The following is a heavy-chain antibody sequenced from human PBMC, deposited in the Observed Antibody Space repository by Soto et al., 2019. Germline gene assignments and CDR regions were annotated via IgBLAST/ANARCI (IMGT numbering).Heavy chain of an antibody. CDR3: ARHFYGRLTTAWAPLDW. D-gene: IGHD3-3*02. J-gene: IGHJ4*02. CDR2: IKQDGSQK. V-gene: IGHV3-7*03. Sequence: EMQLVESGGGLVQPGESLRLSCAASGFTFPTFWMTWVRQAPGKGLEWVASIKQDGSQKFYVGSVRGRFAISRDNAKNSMFLQMNSLRADDTAVYYCARHFYGRLTTAWAPLDWWGQGTLVTVSS. CDR1: GFTFPTFW.